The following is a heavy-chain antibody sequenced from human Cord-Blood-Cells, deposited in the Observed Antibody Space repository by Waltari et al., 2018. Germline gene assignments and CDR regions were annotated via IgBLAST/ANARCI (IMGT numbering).Heavy chain of an antibody. CDR2: INHSGST. D-gene: IGHD1-20*01. Sequence: QVQLQQWGAGLLKPSETLSLTCAVYGGSFRGYYWSWLRQPPGKGLEWIGEINHSGSTNYNPSLKSRVTISVDTSKNQFSLKLSSVTAADTAVYYCAREGRHNWNDAFDIWGQGTMVTVSS. J-gene: IGHJ3*02. CDR1: GGSFRGYY. V-gene: IGHV4-34*01. CDR3: AREGRHNWNDAFDI.